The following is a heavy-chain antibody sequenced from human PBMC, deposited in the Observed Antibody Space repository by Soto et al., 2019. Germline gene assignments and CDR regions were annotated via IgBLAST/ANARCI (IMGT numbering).Heavy chain of an antibody. CDR2: IYYSGST. J-gene: IGHJ4*02. D-gene: IGHD1-1*01. Sequence: SETLSLTCTVSGGSISSYYWSWIRQPPGKGLEWIGYIYYSGSTNYNPSLKSRVTISVDTSKNQFSLKLSSVTAADTAVYYCARGAKGTVDYWGQGTLVTVSS. CDR1: GGSISSYY. V-gene: IGHV4-59*08. CDR3: ARGAKGTVDY.